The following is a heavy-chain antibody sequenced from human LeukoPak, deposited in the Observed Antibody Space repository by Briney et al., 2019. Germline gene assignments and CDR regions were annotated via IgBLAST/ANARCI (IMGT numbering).Heavy chain of an antibody. Sequence: GASVKVSCKTSGYTFTSYGFSWVRQAPGQGLEWMGWVSAYDGNTNYAQKVQGRVTMTTDTSTRTAYMELRSLRSDDTAVYYCARGGGQPSRDYYYMDVWGKGTTVTVSS. D-gene: IGHD2-2*01. CDR1: GYTFTSYG. V-gene: IGHV1-18*01. CDR2: VSAYDGNT. CDR3: ARGGGQPSRDYYYMDV. J-gene: IGHJ6*03.